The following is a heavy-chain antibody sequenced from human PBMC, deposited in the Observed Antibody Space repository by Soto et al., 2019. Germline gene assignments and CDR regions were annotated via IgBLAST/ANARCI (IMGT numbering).Heavy chain of an antibody. J-gene: IGHJ4*02. CDR2: ISEDGGSK. CDR3: TKGCGRGFDMCGS. Sequence: QVPVVESGGGVAQPGRSLRLSCTVSGFIFNNYGMHWVRQAPGKGLEWVAGISEDGGSKYYSDSVKGRFTISRDNSKNTLYLQMNSLRDEDTAVYYCTKGCGRGFDMCGSWGQGTLVTVSS. D-gene: IGHD5-12*01. CDR1: GFIFNNYG. V-gene: IGHV3-30*18.